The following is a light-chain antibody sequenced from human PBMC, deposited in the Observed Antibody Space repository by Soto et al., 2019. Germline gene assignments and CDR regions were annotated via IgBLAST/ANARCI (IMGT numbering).Light chain of an antibody. CDR2: GGS. CDR3: QQRSIWPLT. V-gene: IGKV3-15*01. CDR1: QSLTSN. J-gene: IGKJ4*01. Sequence: VVMTQSPATLSVSPGDGVTLSCRASQSLTSNLAWYQHKVGQAPRLLIYGGSVRATGVPARFSGRGSGAEFSLTINSVEPEDFAVYHCQQRSIWPLTFGGGTRVE.